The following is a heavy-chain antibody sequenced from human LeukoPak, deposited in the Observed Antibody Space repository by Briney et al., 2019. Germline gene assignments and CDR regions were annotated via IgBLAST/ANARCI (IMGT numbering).Heavy chain of an antibody. CDR1: GFDFTAYG. V-gene: IGHV5-51*01. J-gene: IGHJ4*02. CDR2: IYPGGSNG. CDR3: ARHFHSAWFGF. Sequence: GESLKISCKCHGFDFTAYGIAWVRQMPGKGLEWMGNIYPGGSNGRYSPSFQGQVTMSADKSITTVYLQWSSLKASDTAMYYCARHFHSAWFGFWGQGSLVTVSS. D-gene: IGHD5-18*01.